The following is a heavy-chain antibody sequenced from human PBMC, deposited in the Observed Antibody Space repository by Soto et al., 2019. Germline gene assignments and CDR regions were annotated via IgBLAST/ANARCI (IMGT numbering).Heavy chain of an antibody. CDR2: ISAYNGNT. J-gene: IGHJ4*02. CDR3: ARGGTPIDH. CDR1: GYTFTNFG. D-gene: IGHD3-16*01. V-gene: IGHV1-18*01. Sequence: QVQLVQSGAEVKKPGASVKVSCKASGYTFTNFGLSWVRQAPGQGLEWMGRISAYNGNTNYAQNFQGRVTMTTATPTSTANMEMRSLRSDDTAVYYCARGGTPIDHWGQGTLVTVSS.